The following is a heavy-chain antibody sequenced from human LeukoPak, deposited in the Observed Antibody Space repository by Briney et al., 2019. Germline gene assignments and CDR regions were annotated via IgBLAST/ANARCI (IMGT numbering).Heavy chain of an antibody. D-gene: IGHD3-3*01. CDR3: AKAAGYDFWSGFLNWFDP. V-gene: IGHV1-18*01. Sequence: GASVKVSCKASGYTFTSYGISWVRQAPGQGLEWMGWISAYNGNTNYAQKLQGRVTMTTDTSTSTAYMELRSLRSDDTAAYYCAKAAGYDFWSGFLNWFDPWGQGTLVTVSS. CDR1: GYTFTSYG. CDR2: ISAYNGNT. J-gene: IGHJ5*02.